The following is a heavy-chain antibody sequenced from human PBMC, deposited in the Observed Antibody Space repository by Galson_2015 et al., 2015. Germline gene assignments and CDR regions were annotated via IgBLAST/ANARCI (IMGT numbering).Heavy chain of an antibody. V-gene: IGHV4-39*01. CDR1: GGSISSSSYY. CDR2: IYYSGST. J-gene: IGHJ5*02. D-gene: IGHD2-2*01. Sequence: LSLTCTVSGGSISSSSYYWGWIRQPPGKGLEWIGGIYYSGSTYYNPSLKSRVTISVDTSKNQFSLKLSSVTAADTAVYYCARLRQLLSWFDPWGQGTLVTVSS. CDR3: ARLRQLLSWFDP.